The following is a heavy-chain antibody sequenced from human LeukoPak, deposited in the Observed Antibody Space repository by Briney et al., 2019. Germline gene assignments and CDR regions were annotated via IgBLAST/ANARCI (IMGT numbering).Heavy chain of an antibody. Sequence: GGSLRLSCAASGFTFNNYYRNWVRQAPGKGLVWVSRINRDGSDTIYADSVKGRFTISRDTAKNTLFLQMNSLRAEDTAVYYCAREDFGVDYWGQGTLVTVSS. CDR2: INRDGSDT. CDR1: GFTFNNYY. J-gene: IGHJ4*02. CDR3: AREDFGVDY. V-gene: IGHV3-74*01. D-gene: IGHD3-10*01.